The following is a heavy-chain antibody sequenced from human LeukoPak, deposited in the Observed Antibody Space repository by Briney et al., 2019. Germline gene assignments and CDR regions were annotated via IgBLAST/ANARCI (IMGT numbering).Heavy chain of an antibody. V-gene: IGHV1-18*01. CDR3: ARAVVVAATPRWFDP. D-gene: IGHD2-15*01. Sequence: GASVKVSCKASGYTFTSYGISWVRQAPGQGLEWMGWISAYNGNTNYAQKLQGRVTMTTDTSTSTAYMELRSLGSADAAVYYCARAVVVAATPRWFDPWGQGTLVTVSS. J-gene: IGHJ5*02. CDR1: GYTFTSYG. CDR2: ISAYNGNT.